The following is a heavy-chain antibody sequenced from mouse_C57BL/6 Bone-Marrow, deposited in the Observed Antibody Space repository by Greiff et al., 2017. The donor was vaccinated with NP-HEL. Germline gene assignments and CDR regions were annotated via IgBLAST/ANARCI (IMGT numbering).Heavy chain of an antibody. D-gene: IGHD1-1*01. Sequence: VQGVESGAELARPGASVKLSCKASGYTFTSYGISWVKQRTGQGLEWIGEIYPRSGNTYYNEKFKGKATLTADKSSSPAYMELRSLTSEDSAVYFCARYYGSRNDAMDYWGQGTSVTVSS. CDR2: IYPRSGNT. CDR1: GYTFTSYG. J-gene: IGHJ4*01. V-gene: IGHV1-81*01. CDR3: ARYYGSRNDAMDY.